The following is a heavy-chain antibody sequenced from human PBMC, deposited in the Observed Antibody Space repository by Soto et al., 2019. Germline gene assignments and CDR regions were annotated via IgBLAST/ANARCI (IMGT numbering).Heavy chain of an antibody. D-gene: IGHD6-13*01. CDR3: ARERVAAAGTEY. J-gene: IGHJ4*02. V-gene: IGHV4-30-4*01. CDR1: GGSISSGDYY. CDR2: ICYSGGT. Sequence: QVQLQESGPGLVKPSQTLSLTCTVSGGSISSGDYYWSWIRQPPGKGLEWIGYICYSGGTYYNPSLQRRVTLSVDTSKTQFSLKLSSVTAADTAGYYCARERVAAAGTEYWGQGTLVTVSS.